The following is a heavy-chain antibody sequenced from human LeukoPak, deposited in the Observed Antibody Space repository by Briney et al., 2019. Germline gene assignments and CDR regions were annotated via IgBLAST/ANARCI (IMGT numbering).Heavy chain of an antibody. V-gene: IGHV4-39*01. J-gene: IGHJ5*02. CDR3: ARGGESGYDT. D-gene: IGHD5-12*01. CDR1: GGSISSSNY. Sequence: SETLSPTCTVSGGSISSSNYWGWIRQPPGKGLEWIGTIYSTGNTYYNPSLKSRLTISVDTSKNQFSLKLSSVTAADTAVYYCARGGESGYDTWGQGSLVTVSS. CDR2: IYSTGNT.